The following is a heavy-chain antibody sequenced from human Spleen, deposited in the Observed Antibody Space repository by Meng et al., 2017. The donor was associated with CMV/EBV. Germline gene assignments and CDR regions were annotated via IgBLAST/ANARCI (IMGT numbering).Heavy chain of an antibody. CDR1: FTGHY. Sequence: FTGHYVHWVRQAPGQGLEWMGWINPNSGGTNYAQKFQGRVTMTRDTSINTAYMELNKLRSDDTAVYYCARDGRFCSSTSCYSWWFDPWGQGTLVTVSS. CDR3: ARDGRFCSSTSCYSWWFDP. J-gene: IGHJ5*02. CDR2: INPNSGGT. V-gene: IGHV1-2*02. D-gene: IGHD2-2*02.